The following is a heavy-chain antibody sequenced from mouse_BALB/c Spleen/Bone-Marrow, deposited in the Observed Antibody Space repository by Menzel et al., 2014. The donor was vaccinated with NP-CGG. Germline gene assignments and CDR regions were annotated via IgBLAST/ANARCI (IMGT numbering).Heavy chain of an antibody. V-gene: IGHV1S56*01. Sequence: VKLQESGPELVRPGASMRIPCKASGYTFTSYYLHWVKQRPGQGLEWIGWIYPGNVNTNYNEKFKDKATLTADKSSTTAYMHLSSLTSEDSAVYFCARGGYYGSGRYYYAMDYWGQGTSVTVSS. D-gene: IGHD1-1*01. J-gene: IGHJ4*01. CDR2: IYPGNVNT. CDR1: GYTFTSYY. CDR3: ARGGYYGSGRYYYAMDY.